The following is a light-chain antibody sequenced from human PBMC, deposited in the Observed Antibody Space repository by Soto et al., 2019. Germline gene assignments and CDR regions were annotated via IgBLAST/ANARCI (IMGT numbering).Light chain of an antibody. CDR1: SSDVGGYNY. V-gene: IGLV2-14*01. Sequence: QSALTQPASVSGSHGQSITISCTGTSSDVGGYNYVSWYQQNPGKAPKLMISEVRNRPSGVSNRFSGSKSGNTASLTISGIQADDEADYYCSSYTSSTTLVVFGGGTKVTVL. J-gene: IGLJ2*01. CDR2: EVR. CDR3: SSYTSSTTLVV.